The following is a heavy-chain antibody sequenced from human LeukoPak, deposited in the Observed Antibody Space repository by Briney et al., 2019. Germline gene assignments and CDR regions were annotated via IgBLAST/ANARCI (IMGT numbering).Heavy chain of an antibody. D-gene: IGHD3-22*01. CDR1: GFTFSNYW. J-gene: IGHJ4*02. V-gene: IGHV3-7*01. CDR3: ARDESHYDSSGYLTAFDY. CDR2: IKEDGSET. Sequence: PGGSLRLSCAASGFTFSNYWMSWVRLTAGKGLEWVASIKEDGSETHYVDSVKGRFTISRDNAKNSLYLQMDSLRAEDTAVYYCARDESHYDSSGYLTAFDYWGQGTLVTVSS.